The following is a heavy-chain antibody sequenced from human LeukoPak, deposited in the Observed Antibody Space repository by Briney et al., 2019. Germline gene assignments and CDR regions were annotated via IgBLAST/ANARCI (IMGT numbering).Heavy chain of an antibody. CDR2: ISAYNGNT. Sequence: ASVKVSCKASGYTFTSYGISWVRQAPGQGLEWMGWISAYNGNTIYAQKLQGRVTMTTDTSTSTAYMELRSLRSDDTAVYYCARDNYDSSDYGMDVWGQGTTVTVSS. J-gene: IGHJ6*02. D-gene: IGHD3-22*01. CDR1: GYTFTSYG. CDR3: ARDNYDSSDYGMDV. V-gene: IGHV1-18*01.